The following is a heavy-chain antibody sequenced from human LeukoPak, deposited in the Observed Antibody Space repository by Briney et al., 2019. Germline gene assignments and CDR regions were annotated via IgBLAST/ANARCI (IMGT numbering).Heavy chain of an antibody. CDR1: GFTFSSYA. CDR3: AKERVYTSSGWYEGRGTGEFDY. V-gene: IGHV3-23*01. CDR2: ISGSGGST. D-gene: IGHD6-19*01. J-gene: IGHJ4*02. Sequence: PGGSLRPSCAASGFTFSSYAMSWVRQAPGKGLEWVSAISGSGGSTYYADSVKSRFTISRDNSKNTLYLQMNSLRAEDTAVYYCAKERVYTSSGWYEGRGTGEFDYWGQGTLVTVSS.